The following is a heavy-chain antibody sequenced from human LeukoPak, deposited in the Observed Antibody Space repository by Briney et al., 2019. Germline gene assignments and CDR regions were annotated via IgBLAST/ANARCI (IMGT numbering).Heavy chain of an antibody. CDR2: IYYSGST. CDR1: GGPISSYY. D-gene: IGHD3-10*01. J-gene: IGHJ4*02. Sequence: SETLSLTCIVSGGPISSYYWSWIRQPPGRGLEWIGFIYYSGSTNYNPSLKSRVTISVDTSKSQFSLKLNSVTAADTAVYYCARGSYNFDYWGQGTLVTVSS. V-gene: IGHV4-59*01. CDR3: ARGSYNFDY.